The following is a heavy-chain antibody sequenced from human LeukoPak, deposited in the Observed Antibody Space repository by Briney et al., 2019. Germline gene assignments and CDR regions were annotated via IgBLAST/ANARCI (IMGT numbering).Heavy chain of an antibody. J-gene: IGHJ4*02. CDR3: ARGAVRGGTNFDS. D-gene: IGHD3-10*01. Sequence: SQTLSLTCAISGYSVSGSPAVWNWIRQSPSRGLEWLGRAYYRSKWYIDYGVSVKGRITITPDTSKNQFSLQLNSVTPEDTDVYYCARGAVRGGTNFDSWGQGTLVTVSS. V-gene: IGHV6-1*01. CDR1: GYSVSGSPAV. CDR2: AYYRSKWYI.